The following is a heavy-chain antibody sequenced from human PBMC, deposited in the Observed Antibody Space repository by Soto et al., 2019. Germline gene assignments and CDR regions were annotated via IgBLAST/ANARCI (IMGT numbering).Heavy chain of an antibody. CDR3: ARDLYSSSWYVGAFDY. J-gene: IGHJ4*02. V-gene: IGHV1-3*01. D-gene: IGHD6-13*01. CDR2: INAGNGNT. Sequence: QVQLVQSGAEVKKPGASVKVSCKASGNTFTSYSVYWVRQAPGQGLEWMGWINAGNGNTRYSQKFQDRVTITRDTSASTVYMELSSLRSEDTAVYYCARDLYSSSWYVGAFDYWGQGTLVTVSS. CDR1: GNTFTSYS.